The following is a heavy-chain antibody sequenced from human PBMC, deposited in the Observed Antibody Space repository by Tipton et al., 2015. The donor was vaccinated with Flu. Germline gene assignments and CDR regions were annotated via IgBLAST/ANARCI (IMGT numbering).Heavy chain of an antibody. Sequence: TLSLTCIVSGGSISSSSYYWGWVRQSPGKGLEWIGSIYYSGSTYYNPSLESRVTMSVDTSKNQFSLKMSTVTAADTAIYYCARADGASTYPHHYYGMDVWGQGTTGAVSS. CDR3: ARADGASTYPHHYYGMDV. D-gene: IGHD2/OR15-2a*01. V-gene: IGHV4-39*07. CDR2: IYYSGST. J-gene: IGHJ6*02. CDR1: GGSISSSSYY.